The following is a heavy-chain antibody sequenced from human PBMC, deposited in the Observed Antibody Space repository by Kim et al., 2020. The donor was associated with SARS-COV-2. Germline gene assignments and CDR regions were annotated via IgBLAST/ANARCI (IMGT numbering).Heavy chain of an antibody. J-gene: IGHJ6*02. CDR1: GFTFDDYA. Sequence: GGSLRLSCAASGFTFDDYAMHWVRQAPGKGLEWVSGISWNSGSIGYADSVKGRFTISRDNAKNSLYLQMNSLRAEDTALYYCAKDAFTVTTTETDYCYYYGMDVWGQGTTVTVSS. V-gene: IGHV3-9*01. CDR2: ISWNSGSI. CDR3: AKDAFTVTTTETDYCYYYGMDV. D-gene: IGHD4-17*01.